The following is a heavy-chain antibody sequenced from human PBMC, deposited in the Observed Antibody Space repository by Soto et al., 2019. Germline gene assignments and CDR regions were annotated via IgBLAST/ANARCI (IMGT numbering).Heavy chain of an antibody. CDR3: VVAAHPYYCDY. Sequence: QVQLVQSGAEVKKPGASVKVSCKASGYTFTSCGISWVRQAPGQGLEWMGWISAYNGNTNYAQKLQGRVTMTTDTATSAAYMELRSLRSDDTAVYYCVVAAHPYYCDYWGQVTLVTDSS. V-gene: IGHV1-18*01. CDR2: ISAYNGNT. J-gene: IGHJ4*02. D-gene: IGHD2-15*01. CDR1: GYTFTSCG.